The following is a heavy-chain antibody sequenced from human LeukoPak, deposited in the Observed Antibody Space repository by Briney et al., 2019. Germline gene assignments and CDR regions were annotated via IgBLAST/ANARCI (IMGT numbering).Heavy chain of an antibody. D-gene: IGHD3-22*01. J-gene: IGHJ4*02. V-gene: IGHV4-39*01. CDR1: GGSISSSSYY. Sequence: SETLSLTCTVSGGSISSSSYYWGWIRQPPGKGLEWIGSIYYSGSTYYNPSLKSRVTISVDTSENQFSLKLSSVTAADTAVYYCARRIQTYYYDSSGYLEHDYWGQGTLVTVSS. CDR2: IYYSGST. CDR3: ARRIQTYYYDSSGYLEHDY.